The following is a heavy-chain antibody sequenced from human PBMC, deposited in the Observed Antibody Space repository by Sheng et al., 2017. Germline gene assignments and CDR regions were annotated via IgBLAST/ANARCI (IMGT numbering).Heavy chain of an antibody. V-gene: IGHV4-39*07. CDR2: IYDDGRT. CDR3: ARDPNC. J-gene: IGHJ4*02. CDR1: GGSIRNSEYY. Sequence: QLQLQESGPGLVKPSETLSLTCTVSGGSIRNSEYYWGWIRQPPGKGLEWIGSIYDDGRTHYNPPSRVEXPYQLTHPRTSSPELNSVTAADTAVYFCARDPNCWGQGTLVTVSS.